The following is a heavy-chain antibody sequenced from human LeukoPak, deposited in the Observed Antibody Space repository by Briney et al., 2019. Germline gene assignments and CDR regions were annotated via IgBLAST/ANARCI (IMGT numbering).Heavy chain of an antibody. D-gene: IGHD1-26*01. Sequence: PSETLSLTCTVSGGSISSYYWSWIRQPAGKGLEWIGRIYTSGSTNYNPSLKSRVTISVDTSKNQFSLKLSSVTAADTAVYYCARGAIVGATSPLDYWGQGTLVTVSS. CDR3: ARGAIVGATSPLDY. CDR2: IYTSGST. V-gene: IGHV4-4*07. J-gene: IGHJ4*02. CDR1: GGSISSYY.